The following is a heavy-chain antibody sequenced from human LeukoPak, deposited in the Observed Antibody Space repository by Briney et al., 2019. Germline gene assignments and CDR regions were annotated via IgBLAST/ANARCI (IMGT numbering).Heavy chain of an antibody. CDR3: ARLYDSSGYTNWLDP. CDR2: IYYSGSS. CDR1: GGSISSHY. J-gene: IGHJ5*02. V-gene: IGHV4-59*11. D-gene: IGHD3-22*01. Sequence: SETLSLTCTVSGGSISSHYWSWIRQPPGKGLEGIGYIYYSGSSKYNPSLKSRVTISVDTSKNQFSLKLSSVTAADTAVCYCARLYDSSGYTNWLDPWGQGTLVTVSS.